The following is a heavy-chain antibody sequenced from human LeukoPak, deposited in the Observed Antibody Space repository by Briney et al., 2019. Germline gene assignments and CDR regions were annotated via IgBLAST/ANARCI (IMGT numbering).Heavy chain of an antibody. CDR3: ARANSGSHSYFQH. V-gene: IGHV3-30*14. CDR2: ISYDGSNK. Sequence: PGRSLRLSCAASGFTFSSYAMHWVRQAPGKGLEWVAVISYDGSNKYYADSVKGRFTISRDNSKNTLYLQVDSLRAEDTAVYYCARANSGSHSYFQHWGQGTLVTVSS. D-gene: IGHD1-26*01. CDR1: GFTFSSYA. J-gene: IGHJ1*01.